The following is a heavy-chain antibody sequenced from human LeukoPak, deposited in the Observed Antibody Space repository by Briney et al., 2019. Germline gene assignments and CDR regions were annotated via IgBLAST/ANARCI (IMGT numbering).Heavy chain of an antibody. J-gene: IGHJ4*02. V-gene: IGHV1-2*02. CDR1: GYTFTDYY. Sequence: ASVKVSCKASGYTFTDYYMHWVRQAPGQRHEWMGWINPNSGDTKYAQKSQRRVTMTRDTSISTAYVELSRLTSNDTAVYYCARGSALKGPRFPFDYWGQGTLVTVSS. CDR2: INPNSGDT. D-gene: IGHD4/OR15-4a*01. CDR3: ARGSALKGPRFPFDY.